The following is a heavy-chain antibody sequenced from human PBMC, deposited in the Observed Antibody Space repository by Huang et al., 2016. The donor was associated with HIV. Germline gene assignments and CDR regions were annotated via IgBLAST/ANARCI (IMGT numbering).Heavy chain of an antibody. D-gene: IGHD3-10*01. CDR3: ARGFGINYNHEAFDV. V-gene: IGHV1-8*01. CDR1: GYTFTNYD. J-gene: IGHJ3*01. CDR2: INLKSGNV. Sequence: QIQLAQYGAEVKKPGASVKVSCKASGYTFTNYDINCVRQASGQGLEWMGWINLKSGNVGYTKKFQGRVAILRNSSINTSYLEVTSLTSEDTAVYYCARGFGINYNHEAFDVWGQGTMVTVSS.